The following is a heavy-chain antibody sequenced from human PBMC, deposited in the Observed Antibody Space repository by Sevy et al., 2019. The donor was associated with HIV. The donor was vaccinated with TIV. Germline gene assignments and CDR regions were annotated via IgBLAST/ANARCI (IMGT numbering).Heavy chain of an antibody. V-gene: IGHV4-59*01. CDR1: GASITTYY. CDR2: FYDSGST. Sequence: SETLSLTCTVSGASITTYYWSWIRQPPGKGLEWIGYFYDSGSTHYNPSLKSRVTISVDTSKNQFSLKLSSVTPADTAVYYCARGHSSGWYHWFDPWGQGILVTVSS. J-gene: IGHJ5*02. CDR3: ARGHSSGWYHWFDP. D-gene: IGHD6-19*01.